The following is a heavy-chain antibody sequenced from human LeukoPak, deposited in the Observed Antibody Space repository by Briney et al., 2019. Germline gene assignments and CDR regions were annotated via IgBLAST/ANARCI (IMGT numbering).Heavy chain of an antibody. D-gene: IGHD3/OR15-3a*01. CDR3: ARDFKGYNYDFGGYNVGGGCEYFDY. CDR1: GGSISSSSYY. V-gene: IGHV4-39*07. CDR2: MYYSGDT. J-gene: IGHJ4*02. Sequence: SETLSLTCTVSGGSISSSSYYWGWIRQPPGKGLEWIGSMYYSGDTYYNSSLKSRVTMSLDTSKNQFSLRLSSVTAADTAVYYCARDFKGYNYDFGGYNVGGGCEYFDYWGQGTLVTVSS.